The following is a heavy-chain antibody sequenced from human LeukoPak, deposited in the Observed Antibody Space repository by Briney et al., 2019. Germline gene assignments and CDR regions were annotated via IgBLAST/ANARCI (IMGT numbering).Heavy chain of an antibody. CDR3: AKDDRPPTIDYGY. Sequence: GGSLRLSCAESGFTFSSYGMHWVRQAPGKGLEWVAFIRYDGSNKYYADSVKGRFTISRDNSKNTLYLQMNSLRAEDTAVYYCAKDDRPPTIDYGYWGQGTLVTVSS. J-gene: IGHJ4*02. D-gene: IGHD3-16*01. V-gene: IGHV3-30*02. CDR2: IRYDGSNK. CDR1: GFTFSSYG.